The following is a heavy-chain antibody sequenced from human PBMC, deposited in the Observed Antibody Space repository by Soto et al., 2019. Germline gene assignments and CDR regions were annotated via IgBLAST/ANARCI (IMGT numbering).Heavy chain of an antibody. CDR3: ARDRGRYCTGDKCFPYWFDH. V-gene: IGHV4-4*07. Sequence: PSETLSLTCTVSGESIHTYLWSWIRQPAGKGLEWIGRINTSTGSTKYNPSLKSRVTMSGDASKNQFSLHLSSVTAADTAFYFCARDRGRYCTGDKCFPYWFDHWGQGIPVTVSS. CDR1: GESIHTYL. J-gene: IGHJ5*02. D-gene: IGHD2-8*02. CDR2: INTSTGST.